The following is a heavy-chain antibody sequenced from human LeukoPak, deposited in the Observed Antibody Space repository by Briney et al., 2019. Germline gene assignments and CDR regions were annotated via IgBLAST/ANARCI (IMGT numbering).Heavy chain of an antibody. V-gene: IGHV4-39*07. Sequence: NTSETLSLTCTVSGGSISRSRYYWGWIRQPPGKGLEWIGSIYYGGSTYYSPSLKSRVTISVDTSKNQFSLKLSSVTAADTAVYYCARDPGRLRSGRWLLGHRPWGQGTLVTVSS. D-gene: IGHD3-10*01. CDR3: ARDPGRLRSGRWLLGHRP. J-gene: IGHJ5*02. CDR1: GGSISRSRYY. CDR2: IYYGGST.